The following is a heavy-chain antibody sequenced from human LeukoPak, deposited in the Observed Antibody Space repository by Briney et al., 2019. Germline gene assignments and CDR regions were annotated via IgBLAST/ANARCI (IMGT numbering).Heavy chain of an antibody. J-gene: IGHJ4*02. Sequence: SETLSLTCTVSGGSISSGGYYWSWIRQPPGTGLEWIGEINHSGSTNYNPSLKSRVTISVDTSKNQFSLKLSSVTAADTAVYYCARSGRRITIFSLPVFSYWGQGTLVTVSS. CDR3: ARSGRRITIFSLPVFSY. CDR1: GGSISSGGYY. V-gene: IGHV4-39*07. D-gene: IGHD3-3*01. CDR2: INHSGST.